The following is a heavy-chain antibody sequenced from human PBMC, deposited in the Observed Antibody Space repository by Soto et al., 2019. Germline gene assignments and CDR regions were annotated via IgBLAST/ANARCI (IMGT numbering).Heavy chain of an antibody. J-gene: IGHJ4*02. CDR2: VYHVGNT. V-gene: IGHV4-4*02. Sequence: QVQLQESGPGLVKPSGTLSLTCAVSGGAISSSNWWTWVRQPPGKGLEWLGEVYHVGNTNYNPSLKSRLTISVDKSETPFSLKLRSVTAADTAVFYCARKFCRSDGCHTDYWGQGALVTVSS. CDR1: GGAISSSNW. CDR3: ARKFCRSDGCHTDY. D-gene: IGHD2-21*01.